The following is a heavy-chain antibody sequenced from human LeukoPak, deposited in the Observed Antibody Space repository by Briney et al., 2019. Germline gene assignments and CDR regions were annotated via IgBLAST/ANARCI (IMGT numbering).Heavy chain of an antibody. CDR1: GGSFSDSY. CDR3: ARGSNSVAY. V-gene: IGHV4-34*01. J-gene: IGHJ4*02. D-gene: IGHD4-23*01. Sequence: PSETLSLTCAVYGGSFSDSYWSWIRQPPGEGLGWVGEIDHSGITNYNPSLKSRVSISVDTSKNQFSLNLNSVTAADTAMYYCARGSNSVAYWGQGTLVTVSS. CDR2: IDHSGIT.